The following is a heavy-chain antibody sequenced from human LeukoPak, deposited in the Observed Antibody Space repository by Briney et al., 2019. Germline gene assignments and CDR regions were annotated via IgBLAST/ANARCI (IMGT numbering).Heavy chain of an antibody. CDR3: AKMPSVMLTAPPPNFDF. Sequence: GGSLTLSCTASGCTFSYYAMCWVRQAPGKGLGWVSRITASGGSTYISGSERRRFTISRDNYKSTLFLQMNSLRPEDAGVYYCAKMPSVMLTAPPPNFDFWGQGTLVTVSS. D-gene: IGHD3-16*01. V-gene: IGHV3-23*01. J-gene: IGHJ4*02. CDR1: GCTFSYYA. CDR2: ITASGGST.